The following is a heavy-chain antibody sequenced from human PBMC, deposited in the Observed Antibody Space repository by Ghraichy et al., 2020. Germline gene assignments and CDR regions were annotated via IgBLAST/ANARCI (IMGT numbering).Heavy chain of an antibody. CDR2: MYYGGGT. J-gene: IGHJ3*02. CDR3: ARSNSFDRSQSAFDI. CDR1: GGSISYVNHY. D-gene: IGHD3-22*01. Sequence: SETLSLTCTVSGGSISYVNHYWTWIRQSPGKGLEWIGYMYYGGGTYYNPSLKSRLSISIDPSKNQFSLKLTSMTAADTAVYYCARSNSFDRSQSAFDIWGQGTMVTVSS. V-gene: IGHV4-30-4*01.